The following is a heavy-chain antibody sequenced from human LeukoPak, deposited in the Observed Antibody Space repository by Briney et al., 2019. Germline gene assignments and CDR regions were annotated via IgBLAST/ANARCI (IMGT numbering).Heavy chain of an antibody. Sequence: SETLSLTCTVSGGSISSSSYYWGWIRQPPGKGLEWIGSIYYSGSTYYNPSLKSRVTISVDTSKNQFSLKLSSVTAADTAVYYCARTSPSYSSGWYFFPGSPADYWGQGTLVTVSS. D-gene: IGHD6-19*01. V-gene: IGHV4-39*01. CDR2: IYYSGST. CDR3: ARTSPSYSSGWYFFPGSPADY. CDR1: GGSISSSSYY. J-gene: IGHJ4*02.